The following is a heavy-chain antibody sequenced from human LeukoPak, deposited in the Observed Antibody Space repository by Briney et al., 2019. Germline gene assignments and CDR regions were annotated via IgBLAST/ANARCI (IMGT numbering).Heavy chain of an antibody. V-gene: IGHV1-8*01. D-gene: IGHD3-10*01. CDR2: MNPNSGNT. CDR3: ATFMVRGVIKDY. J-gene: IGHJ4*02. Sequence: ASVKVSCKASGYTFTSYDINRVRQATGQGLEWMGWMNPNSGNTGYAQKFQGRVTMTRNTSISTAYMELSSLRSEDTAVYYCATFMVRGVIKDYWGQGTLVTVSS. CDR1: GYTFTSYD.